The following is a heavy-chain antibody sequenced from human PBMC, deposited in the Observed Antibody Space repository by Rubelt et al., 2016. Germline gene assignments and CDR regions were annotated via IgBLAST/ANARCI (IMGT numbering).Heavy chain of an antibody. V-gene: IGHV3-33*06. CDR1: GFTFRTYG. CDR3: AKGSTWGGMAVADT. CDR2: IWYDGGYK. Sequence: GGGVIQPGRSLRLSCAASGFTFRTYGMHWVRQAPGKGLEWVAVIWYDGGYKYNADSVQGRFTISRDNSKNTLYLQMNSLRAEDTAVYYCAKGSTWGGMAVADTWGQGTLVTVSS. J-gene: IGHJ4*02. D-gene: IGHD6-13*01.